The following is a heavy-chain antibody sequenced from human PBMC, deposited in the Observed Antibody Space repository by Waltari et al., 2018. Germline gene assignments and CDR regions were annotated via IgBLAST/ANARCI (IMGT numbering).Heavy chain of an antibody. CDR2: IYYSGST. D-gene: IGHD3-3*01. J-gene: IGHJ4*02. CDR1: GGSISSHY. CDR3: AREPLDFWSGSYYFDY. Sequence: QVQLQESGPGLVKPSETLSLTCTVSGGSISSHYWSWIRQPPGKGLEWIGYIYYSGSTNYNPSLKSRVTISVDTSKNQCSLKLSSVTAADTAVYYCAREPLDFWSGSYYFDYWGQGTLVTVSS. V-gene: IGHV4-59*11.